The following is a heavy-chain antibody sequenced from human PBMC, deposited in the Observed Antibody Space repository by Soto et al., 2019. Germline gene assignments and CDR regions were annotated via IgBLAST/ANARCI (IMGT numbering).Heavy chain of an antibody. CDR3: ARVGAAAGTPYYYYGMDV. CDR2: IWYDGSNK. Sequence: PGGSLRLSCAASGFTFSSYGMHWVRQAPGKGLEWVAVIWYDGSNKYYADSVKGRFTISRDNSKNTLYLQMNSLRAEDTAVYYCARVGAAAGTPYYYYGMDVWGQGTTVTVSS. V-gene: IGHV3-33*01. CDR1: GFTFSSYG. J-gene: IGHJ6*02. D-gene: IGHD6-13*01.